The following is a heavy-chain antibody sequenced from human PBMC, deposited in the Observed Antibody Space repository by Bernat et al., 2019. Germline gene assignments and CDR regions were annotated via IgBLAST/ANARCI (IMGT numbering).Heavy chain of an antibody. D-gene: IGHD6-19*01. J-gene: IGHJ6*02. CDR1: GFPFSSKG. CDR3: AKDRLFGMDV. V-gene: IGHV3-30*18. Sequence: VQLLELGGGVFQLGGSLNLSCAPPGFPFSSKGLHWFGWAPGKGLEWVAVLSYDGSIKYYADSVKGRFTISRDNSKNTLYLQMNSLRAEDTAVYYCAKDRLFGMDVWGQGTTVTVSS. CDR2: LSYDGSIK.